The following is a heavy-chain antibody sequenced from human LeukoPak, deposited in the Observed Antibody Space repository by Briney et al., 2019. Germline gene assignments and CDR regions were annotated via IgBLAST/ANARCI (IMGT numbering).Heavy chain of an antibody. V-gene: IGHV2-5*02. CDR3: AHKPYYDFWSGYPSWFDP. CDR2: IFWDDDK. D-gene: IGHD3-3*01. J-gene: IGHJ5*02. Sequence: SGPTLVNPTQTLTLTRNFSGFSPSTRTGGGGWVRQPPGKSLGWLPLIFWDDDKHYSTSLKSRLTIATDTSKNQVVLTMTNMDPVDTATYYCAHKPYYDFWSGYPSWFDPWGQGTLVTVSS. CDR1: GFSPSTRTGG.